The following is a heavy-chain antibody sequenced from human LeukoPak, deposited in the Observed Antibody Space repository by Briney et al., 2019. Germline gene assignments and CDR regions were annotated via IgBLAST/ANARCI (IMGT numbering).Heavy chain of an antibody. CDR1: GFTFSSYS. Sequence: GGSLRLSCAASGFTFSSYSMNWVRQAPGKGLEWVSAISGSGVSTYYADSVKGRFTISRDNSKNTLYLQMNSLRAEDTAVYYCAKDLRGYCSGGSCQVPFDYWGQGTLVTVSS. CDR3: AKDLRGYCSGGSCQVPFDY. V-gene: IGHV3-23*01. CDR2: ISGSGVST. J-gene: IGHJ4*02. D-gene: IGHD2-15*01.